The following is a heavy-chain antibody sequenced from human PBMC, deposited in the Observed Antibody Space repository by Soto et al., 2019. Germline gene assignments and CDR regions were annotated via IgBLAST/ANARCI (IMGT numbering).Heavy chain of an antibody. V-gene: IGHV3-66*01. CDR1: GFTVSSSY. CDR2: IYNGGST. Sequence: GGSLRLSCAASGFTVSSSYMSWVRQAPGKGLEWVSVIYNGGSTFYADSVRGRFTVSRDNSRNTLYVHMNSLRAEDTAVYYCARDLGNHHDYWGQGTLVTVSS. J-gene: IGHJ4*02. CDR3: ARDLGNHHDY. D-gene: IGHD1-1*01.